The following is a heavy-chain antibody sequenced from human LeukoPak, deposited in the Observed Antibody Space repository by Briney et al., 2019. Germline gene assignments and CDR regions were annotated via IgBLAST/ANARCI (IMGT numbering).Heavy chain of an antibody. CDR2: IKSKTTGGTT. Sequence: PGGSLRLSCAASGFSFSNAWMSWVRQAPGKGLEWVGRIKSKTTGGTTDFAAPVKGRFTISRDDSKNTLYLQMNSLKTEDTAVYYCTTCTGGSCYSNYWGQGTLVTVSS. CDR1: GFSFSNAW. CDR3: TTCTGGSCYSNY. J-gene: IGHJ4*02. V-gene: IGHV3-15*01. D-gene: IGHD2-15*01.